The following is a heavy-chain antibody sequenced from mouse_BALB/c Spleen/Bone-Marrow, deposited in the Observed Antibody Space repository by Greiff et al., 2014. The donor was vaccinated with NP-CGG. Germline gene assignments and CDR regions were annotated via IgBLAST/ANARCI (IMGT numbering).Heavy chain of an antibody. CDR1: GYSITSDHA. Sequence: DVQLQESGPGLVKPSQSLSLTCTVTGYSITSDHAWHWIRQFPGNKLEWMGYISYSGSTSYYPSLKSRISITRDTSKNQFFLQLNSVTTEDTATYYCARSADWYFDVWGAGTTVTVSS. J-gene: IGHJ1*01. V-gene: IGHV3-2*02. CDR2: ISYSGST. CDR3: ARSADWYFDV.